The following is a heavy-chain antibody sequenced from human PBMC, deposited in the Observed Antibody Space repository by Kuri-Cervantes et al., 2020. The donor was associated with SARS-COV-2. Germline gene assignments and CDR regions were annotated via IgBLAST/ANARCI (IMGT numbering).Heavy chain of an antibody. Sequence: ESLKISCAVYGGSFSGYYWSWIRQPPGKGLEWIGEINHSGSTNYNPSLKSRVTVSVDTSKNQFSLKLSSVTAADTAVYYCARYALGELSGYYYGMDVWGQGTTVTVSS. CDR1: GGSFSGYY. CDR3: ARYALGELSGYYYGMDV. J-gene: IGHJ6*02. CDR2: INHSGST. V-gene: IGHV4-34*01. D-gene: IGHD3-10*01.